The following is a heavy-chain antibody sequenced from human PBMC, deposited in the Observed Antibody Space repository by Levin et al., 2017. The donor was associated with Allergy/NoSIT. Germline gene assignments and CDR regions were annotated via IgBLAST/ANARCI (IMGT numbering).Heavy chain of an antibody. Sequence: PGESLKISCKASGYTSTNYGFSWVRQAPGQGLEWIGWISAYNDNTNYAQKFRGRVTMTTDTSTSTAYMELRSLGADDTAVYYCAPTKGTSWYDYYYGMDVWGQGTTVTVSS. CDR2: ISAYNDNT. CDR1: GYTSTNYG. V-gene: IGHV1-18*01. J-gene: IGHJ6*02. CDR3: APTKGTSWYDYYYGMDV. D-gene: IGHD6-13*01.